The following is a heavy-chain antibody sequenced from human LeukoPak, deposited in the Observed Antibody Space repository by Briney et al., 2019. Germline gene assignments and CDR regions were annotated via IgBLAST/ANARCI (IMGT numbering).Heavy chain of an antibody. CDR2: IYTSGST. CDR1: GGSISSGSYY. J-gene: IGHJ4*02. V-gene: IGHV4-61*02. Sequence: PSQTLSLTCTVSGGSISSGSYYWSWIRQPAGKGLEWIGRIYTSGSTNYNPSLKSRVTISVDTSKNQFSLKLSSVTAADTAVYYCARCVDTAIDYWGQGTLVTVSS. D-gene: IGHD5-18*01. CDR3: ARCVDTAIDY.